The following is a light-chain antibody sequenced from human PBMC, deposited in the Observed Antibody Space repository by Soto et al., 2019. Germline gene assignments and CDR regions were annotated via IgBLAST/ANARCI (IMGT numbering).Light chain of an antibody. Sequence: EIVMTQSSSTLSVSPGERATLSCRAGQGVTTNFAWYQQKSGQSPRLLIYDVSIRATGVPARFSGTGSETDFTLTISGLQSEDSAVYFCQQYNNWPFSFGQGTRLEI. V-gene: IGKV3-15*01. CDR3: QQYNNWPFS. CDR2: DVS. CDR1: QGVTTN. J-gene: IGKJ5*01.